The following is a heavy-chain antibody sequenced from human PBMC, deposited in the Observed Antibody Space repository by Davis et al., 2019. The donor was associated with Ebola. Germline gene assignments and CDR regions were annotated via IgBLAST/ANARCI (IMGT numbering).Heavy chain of an antibody. CDR2: ISSDSDYI. Sequence: GGSLRLSCAASGFTFSTYSMSWVRQAPGKGLEWVSSISSDSDYIYYADSAKGRFTISRDNAKNSLYLQMNSLRAEDTAVYYCARDEVRYFDWLLVLHWYFDLWGRGTLVTVSS. CDR3: ARDEVRYFDWLLVLHWYFDL. CDR1: GFTFSTYS. V-gene: IGHV3-21*04. D-gene: IGHD3-9*01. J-gene: IGHJ2*01.